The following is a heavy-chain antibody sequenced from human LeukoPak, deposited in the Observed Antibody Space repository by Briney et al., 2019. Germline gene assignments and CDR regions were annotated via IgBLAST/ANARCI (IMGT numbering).Heavy chain of an antibody. D-gene: IGHD6-6*01. V-gene: IGHV3-23*01. CDR3: AKTKYSSSSGYYYYMDV. J-gene: IGHJ6*03. CDR2: ISGSGGST. Sequence: GGSLRLSCAASGFTFSSYGMSWVRQAPGKGLEWVSAISGSGGSTYYADSVKGRFTISRDNSKNTLYLQMISLRAEDTAVYYCAKTKYSSSSGYYYYMDVWGKGTTVTVSS. CDR1: GFTFSSYG.